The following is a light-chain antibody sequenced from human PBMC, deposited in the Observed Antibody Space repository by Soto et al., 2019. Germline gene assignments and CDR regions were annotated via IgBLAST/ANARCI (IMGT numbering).Light chain of an antibody. CDR1: QSVSSSY. J-gene: IGKJ4*01. Sequence: EIVLTQSPGTLSLSPGERATLSCRASQSVSSSYLAWYQQKPGQAPRLLIYGASSRATRIPDRFSGSGSGTDFTLTISRLEPEDLAVYYCQQYGSSPLTFGGGTKVEIK. CDR3: QQYGSSPLT. V-gene: IGKV3-20*01. CDR2: GAS.